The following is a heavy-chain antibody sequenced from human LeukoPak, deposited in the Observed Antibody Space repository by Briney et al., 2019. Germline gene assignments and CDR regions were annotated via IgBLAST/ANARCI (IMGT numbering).Heavy chain of an antibody. J-gene: IGHJ4*02. CDR2: ISNSGGT. CDR3: AGGYSSDWYFNC. Sequence: SETLSLTCTVSGGSISSYHWSWIRQPPGKGLEWIGYISNSGGTNYNPSLKSRVTISEDTSKNHFSLKLSSVTAADTAVYYCAGGYSSDWYFNCWGQGTLVTVSS. V-gene: IGHV4-59*08. CDR1: GGSISSYH. D-gene: IGHD6-19*01.